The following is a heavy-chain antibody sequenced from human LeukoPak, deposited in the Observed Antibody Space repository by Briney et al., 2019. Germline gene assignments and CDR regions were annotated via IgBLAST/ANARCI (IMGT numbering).Heavy chain of an antibody. J-gene: IGHJ5*02. CDR2: ISSSGSTI. V-gene: IGHV3-48*03. CDR1: GFTFSSYE. Sequence: PGGSLRLSCAASGFTFSSYEMNWVRQAPGKGLEWVSYISSSGSTIYYADSVKGRFTISRDNAKNSLYLQMSSLRAEDTAVYYCARARTITMVRGVNNWFDPWGQGTLVTVSS. CDR3: ARARTITMVRGVNNWFDP. D-gene: IGHD3-10*01.